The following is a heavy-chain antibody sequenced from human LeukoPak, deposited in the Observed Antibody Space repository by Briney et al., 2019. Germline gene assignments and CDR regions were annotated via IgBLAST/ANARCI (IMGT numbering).Heavy chain of an antibody. CDR3: ARDRGPRTGFMVREAYDY. V-gene: IGHV3-30*03. Sequence: PGGSLRLSCAASGFTFSSYGMHWVRQAPGKGLEWVAVISYDGSNKYYADSVKGRFSISRDNAKNTLYPQMSSLRAEDTAVYYCARDRGPRTGFMVREAYDYWGQGTLVTVSS. CDR1: GFTFSSYG. D-gene: IGHD3-10*01. CDR2: ISYDGSNK. J-gene: IGHJ4*02.